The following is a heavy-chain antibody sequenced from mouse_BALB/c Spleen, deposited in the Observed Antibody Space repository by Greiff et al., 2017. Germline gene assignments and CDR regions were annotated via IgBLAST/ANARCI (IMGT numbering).Heavy chain of an antibody. J-gene: IGHJ4*01. CDR3: ARAYYRYEDAMDY. CDR2: INSNGGST. CDR1: GFTFSSYG. Sequence: EVKLEESGGGLVQPGGSLKLSCAASGFTFSSYGMSWVRQTPDKRLELVANINSNGGSTYYPDSVKGRFTISRDNAKNTLYLQMSSLKSEDTAMYYCARAYYRYEDAMDYWGQGTSVTVSS. D-gene: IGHD2-14*01. V-gene: IGHV5-6-3*01.